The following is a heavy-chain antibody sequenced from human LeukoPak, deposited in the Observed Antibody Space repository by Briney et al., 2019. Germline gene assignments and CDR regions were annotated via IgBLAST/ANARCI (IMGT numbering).Heavy chain of an antibody. CDR1: GSTFTSYW. J-gene: IGHJ4*02. D-gene: IGHD6-19*01. CDR2: IYPGDSTT. V-gene: IGHV5-51*01. Sequence: GESLKISCKGSGSTFTSYWIGWVRQMPGKGLEWLGIIYPGDSTTRYSPSFQGQVTISADKSISTAYLQWSSLKASDTATYYCASSLRRSSGWSTSDYWGQGTLVTVSS. CDR3: ASSLRRSSGWSTSDY.